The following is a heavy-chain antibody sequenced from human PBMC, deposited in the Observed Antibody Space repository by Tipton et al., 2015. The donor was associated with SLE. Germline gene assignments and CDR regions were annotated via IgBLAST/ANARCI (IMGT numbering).Heavy chain of an antibody. D-gene: IGHD1-26*01. Sequence: TLSLTCTVSGGSISSYYWSWIRQPPGKGLEWIGYIYYSGSTNYNPSLKSRVTISVDTSKNQFSLKLSSVTAADTAVYYCARPGYSGSYYDLGAFDIWGQG. CDR2: IYYSGST. CDR3: ARPGYSGSYYDLGAFDI. V-gene: IGHV4-59*01. CDR1: GGSISSYY. J-gene: IGHJ3*02.